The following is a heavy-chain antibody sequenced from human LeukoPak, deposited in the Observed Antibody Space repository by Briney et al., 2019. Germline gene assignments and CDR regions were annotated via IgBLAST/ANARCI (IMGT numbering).Heavy chain of an antibody. CDR3: ARTLEGVSNWFDP. V-gene: IGHV3-21*01. Sequence: GGPLRLSCAASGFTFSSYSMNWVRQAPGKGLEWVSSISSSSSYIYYADSVKGRFTISRDNAKNSLYLQMNSLRAEDTAVYYCARTLEGVSNWFDPWGQGTLVTVSS. D-gene: IGHD3-16*01. J-gene: IGHJ5*02. CDR1: GFTFSSYS. CDR2: ISSSSSYI.